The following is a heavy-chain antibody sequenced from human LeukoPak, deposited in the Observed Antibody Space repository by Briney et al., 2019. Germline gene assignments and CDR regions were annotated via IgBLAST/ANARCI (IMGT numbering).Heavy chain of an antibody. CDR2: ISYDGSNK. CDR1: AFTFSSYA. J-gene: IGHJ3*02. CDR3: ARDGDYYESSGSDAFDI. Sequence: GGSLRLSCAASAFTFSSYAMHWVRQAPGKGLEWVAVISYDGSNKQYVDSVKGGFTISRDNSKNTLYLQINSLRAEDTAVYYCARDGDYYESSGSDAFDIWGQGTMVTVSS. V-gene: IGHV3-30*04. D-gene: IGHD3-22*01.